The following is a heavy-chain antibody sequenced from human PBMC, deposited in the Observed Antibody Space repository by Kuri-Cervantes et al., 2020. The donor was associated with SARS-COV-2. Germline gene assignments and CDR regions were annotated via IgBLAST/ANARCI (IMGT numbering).Heavy chain of an antibody. J-gene: IGHJ4*02. CDR3: AGTTKLVGATIFDY. D-gene: IGHD1-26*01. CDR1: GYSISSGYY. V-gene: IGHV4-38-2*01. Sequence: SQTLSLTCAVSGYSISSGYYWGWIRQPPGKGLEWIGSIYHSGRTNYNPSLKSRVTISVDTSKNQFSLKLTSVTAADTAVYYCAGTTKLVGATIFDYWGQGTLVTVSS. CDR2: IYHSGRT.